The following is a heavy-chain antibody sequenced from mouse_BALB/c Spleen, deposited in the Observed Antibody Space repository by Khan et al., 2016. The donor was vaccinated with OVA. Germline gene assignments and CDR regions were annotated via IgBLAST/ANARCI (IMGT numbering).Heavy chain of an antibody. D-gene: IGHD4-1*01. CDR1: GFTFSSYG. CDR3: ASHVTGSFAY. Sequence: EVELVESGGDLVKPGGSLKLSCAASGFTFSSYGMSWVRQTPDKRLEWVASISSAGVYTYYPDNVKGRFTISRAIAQNTLYLQLSRLKSEDTAMFYCASHVTGSFAYWGQGTLVTVSA. V-gene: IGHV5-6*01. J-gene: IGHJ3*01. CDR2: ISSAGVYT.